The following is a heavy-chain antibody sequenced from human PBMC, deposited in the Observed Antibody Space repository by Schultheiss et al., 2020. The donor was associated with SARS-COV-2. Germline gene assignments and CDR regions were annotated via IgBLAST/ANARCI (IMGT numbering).Heavy chain of an antibody. CDR1: GFTFSSYS. V-gene: IGHV3-48*01. Sequence: GGSLRLSCAASGFTFSSYSMNWVRQAPGKGLEWVSYISSRSTTIYYADSVKGRFTISRDNAKNSLYLQMNSLRAEDTALYYCARDVPSPLGNANYYRGLYDYWGQGTLVTVSS. CDR2: ISSRSTTI. J-gene: IGHJ4*02. CDR3: ARDVPSPLGNANYYRGLYDY. D-gene: IGHD3-22*01.